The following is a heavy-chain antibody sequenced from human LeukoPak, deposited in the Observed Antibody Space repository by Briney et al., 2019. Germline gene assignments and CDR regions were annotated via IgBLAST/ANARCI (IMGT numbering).Heavy chain of an antibody. D-gene: IGHD3-10*01. Sequence: ASVKVSCKASGYTFTGYYMHWVRQAPGQGLEWMGWINPNSGGTNYAQKFQGRVTMTRDTSISTAYMELSRLRSDDTAVYYCARDGITMVRGVIMDPDAFDIWGQGTMVTVSS. J-gene: IGHJ3*02. V-gene: IGHV1-2*02. CDR1: GYTFTGYY. CDR3: ARDGITMVRGVIMDPDAFDI. CDR2: INPNSGGT.